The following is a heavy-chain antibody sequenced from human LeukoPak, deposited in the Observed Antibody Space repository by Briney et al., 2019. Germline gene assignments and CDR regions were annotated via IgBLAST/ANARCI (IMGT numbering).Heavy chain of an antibody. CDR1: GDSIITYY. CDR3: ARHSRGYDSEFGY. J-gene: IGHJ4*02. D-gene: IGHD5-12*01. Sequence: SETLSLTCAVSGDSIITYYWSWIRQPPGKGLEWIGYMYYSGSTNYNPSLKSRVTISVDKSRNQFSLTLSSVTAADTAVYYCARHSRGYDSEFGYWGQGTLVTVSS. CDR2: MYYSGST. V-gene: IGHV4-59*08.